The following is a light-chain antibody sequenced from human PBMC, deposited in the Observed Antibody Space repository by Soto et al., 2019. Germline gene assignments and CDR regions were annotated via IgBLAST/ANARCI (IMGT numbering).Light chain of an antibody. CDR3: QQYNNWPG. Sequence: EIVMTQSPATLSVSPGERATLSCRASQSVSSNLAWYQQKPGQAPRLLIYAASTRATGIPARFSGSGSGTEFTLTISSLQSEDFAVYYCQQYNNWPGFGQGTKVDIK. V-gene: IGKV3-15*01. CDR2: AAS. J-gene: IGKJ1*01. CDR1: QSVSSN.